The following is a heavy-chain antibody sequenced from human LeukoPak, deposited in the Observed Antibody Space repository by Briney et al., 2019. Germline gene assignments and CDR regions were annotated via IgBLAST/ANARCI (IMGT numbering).Heavy chain of an antibody. CDR3: ARGYDSSGYYYVEDTNWFDP. CDR2: MNPNSGNT. CDR1: GYTFTSYD. D-gene: IGHD3-22*01. Sequence: GASVKVSCKASGYTFTSYDINWVRQATGQGLEWMGWMNPNSGNTGYAQKFQGRVTMTRSTSISTAYMELSSLRSEDTAVYYCARGYDSSGYYYVEDTNWFDPWGQGTLVTVSS. V-gene: IGHV1-8*01. J-gene: IGHJ5*02.